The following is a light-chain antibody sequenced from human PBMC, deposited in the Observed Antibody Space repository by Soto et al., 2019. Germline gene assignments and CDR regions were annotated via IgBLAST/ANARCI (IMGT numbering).Light chain of an antibody. V-gene: IGKV3-11*01. CDR2: DAS. CDR1: QSVSSY. J-gene: IGKJ4*01. Sequence: EIVVTQSPATLSLSPGERATLACRASQSVSSYLASYQQKPGQAPRLLIYDASNRATGSPAPFSGSGSGADVTLAISSLGPEDFADYICRQGTTLPVNLGGGTTV. CDR3: RQGTTLPVN.